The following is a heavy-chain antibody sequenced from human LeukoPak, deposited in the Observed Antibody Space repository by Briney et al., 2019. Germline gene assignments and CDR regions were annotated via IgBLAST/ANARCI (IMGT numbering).Heavy chain of an antibody. CDR2: ISYDGSNK. CDR3: AKDVWPYCSSTSCYPNWFDP. D-gene: IGHD2-2*01. V-gene: IGHV3-30*18. J-gene: IGHJ5*02. Sequence: PGGSLRLSCAASGFTFSSYGMRWVRQAPGKGLEWVAVISYDGSNKYYADSVKGRFTISRDNSKNTLYLQMNSLRAEDTAVYYCAKDVWPYCSSTSCYPNWFDPWGQGTLVTVSS. CDR1: GFTFSSYG.